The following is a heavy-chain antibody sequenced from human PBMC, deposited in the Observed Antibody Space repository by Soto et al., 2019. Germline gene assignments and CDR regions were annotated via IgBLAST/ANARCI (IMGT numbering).Heavy chain of an antibody. CDR2: INHSGST. V-gene: IGHV4-34*01. CDR1: GGSFSGYY. CDR3: ARGKGGSYFDAFDI. D-gene: IGHD1-26*01. J-gene: IGHJ3*02. Sequence: SETLSLTCAVYGGSFSGYYWSWIRQPPGKGLEWIGEINHSGSTNYNPSLKSRVTISVDTSKNQFSLKLSSVTAADTAVYYCARGKGGSYFDAFDIWGQGTMVTVSS.